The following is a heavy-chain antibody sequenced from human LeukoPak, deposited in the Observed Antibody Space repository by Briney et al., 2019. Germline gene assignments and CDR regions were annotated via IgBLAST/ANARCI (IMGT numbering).Heavy chain of an antibody. Sequence: PSETLSLTCAVYGGSFSGYYWSGIRQPPGKGLEWIGEINHSGSTNYNPSLKSRVTISVDTSKNQFSLKLSSVTAADTAVYYCARHGGPAAIVLNYNWFDPWGQGTLVTVSS. CDR1: GGSFSGYY. V-gene: IGHV4-34*01. CDR2: INHSGST. CDR3: ARHGGPAAIVLNYNWFDP. D-gene: IGHD2-2*02. J-gene: IGHJ5*02.